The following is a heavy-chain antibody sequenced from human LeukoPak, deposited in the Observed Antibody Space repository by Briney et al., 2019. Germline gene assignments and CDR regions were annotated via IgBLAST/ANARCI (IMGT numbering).Heavy chain of an antibody. CDR1: GGSISPYY. J-gene: IGHJ4*02. D-gene: IGHD2-2*01. CDR3: VLTAAHYFDY. V-gene: IGHV4-59*12. Sequence: SETLSLTCTVSGGSISPYYWSWIRQPPGKRLEWIGYIYYSGSTNYNPSLKSRVTISVDTSKNQFSLKLSSVTAADTAVYYCVLTAAHYFDYWGQGTLVTVSS. CDR2: IYYSGST.